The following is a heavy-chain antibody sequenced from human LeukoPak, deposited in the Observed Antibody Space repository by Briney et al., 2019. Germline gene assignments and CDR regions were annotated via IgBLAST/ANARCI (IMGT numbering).Heavy chain of an antibody. Sequence: PGRSLRLSCAASGFTFDDYAMHWVRQAPGKGLEWVSGISWNSGSIGYADSVKGRFTISRDNAKNSLYLQMNSLRAEDTALYYCAKDAGELGIRYYFDYWGQGTLVTVSS. CDR1: GFTFDDYA. CDR2: ISWNSGSI. CDR3: AKDAGELGIRYYFDY. D-gene: IGHD7-27*01. V-gene: IGHV3-9*01. J-gene: IGHJ4*02.